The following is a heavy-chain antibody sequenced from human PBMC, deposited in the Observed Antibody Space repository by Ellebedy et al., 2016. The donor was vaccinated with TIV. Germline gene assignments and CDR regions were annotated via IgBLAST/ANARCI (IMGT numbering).Heavy chain of an antibody. D-gene: IGHD6-19*01. Sequence: GGSLRLSCAASGFTFSSYVMSWVRQAPGKGLEWVSAISGSSGTTNYADSVKGRFTISRDNSKNTLYLQMSSLRAEDTAVYYCAKRLGIAVAGTADCWGQGTLVTVAS. CDR2: ISGSSGTT. CDR3: AKRLGIAVAGTADC. J-gene: IGHJ4*02. CDR1: GFTFSSYV. V-gene: IGHV3-23*01.